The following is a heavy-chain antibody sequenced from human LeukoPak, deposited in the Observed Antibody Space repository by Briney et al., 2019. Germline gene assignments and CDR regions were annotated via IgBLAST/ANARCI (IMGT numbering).Heavy chain of an antibody. CDR1: GGSVSSGTYY. D-gene: IGHD4-11*01. V-gene: IGHV4-61*01. J-gene: IGHJ4*02. CDR2: IYYSGST. Sequence: SETLSLTCTVSGGSVSSGTYYWSRIRQPPGKGLEWIGYIYYSGSTNYNPSLKSRVTISVDTSKNQFSLKLSSVTAADTAVYYCARDRVRGNSNPFFDYWGQGTLVTVSS. CDR3: ARDRVRGNSNPFFDY.